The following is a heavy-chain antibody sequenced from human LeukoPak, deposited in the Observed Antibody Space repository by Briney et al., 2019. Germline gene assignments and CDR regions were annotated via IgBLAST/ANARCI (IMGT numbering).Heavy chain of an antibody. J-gene: IGHJ4*02. D-gene: IGHD2-2*01. CDR2: ISGNGIST. CDR3: AKVGPGCSSTSCYPGY. V-gene: IGHV3-23*01. CDR1: GFSFSTYA. Sequence: GGSLRLSCAASGFSFSTYAMSWVRQAPGKGLEWVSAISGNGISTYYADSVKGRSTISRDNSKNTVYLQTNSLRAEDTAVYYCAKVGPGCSSTSCYPGYWGQGTLVTVSS.